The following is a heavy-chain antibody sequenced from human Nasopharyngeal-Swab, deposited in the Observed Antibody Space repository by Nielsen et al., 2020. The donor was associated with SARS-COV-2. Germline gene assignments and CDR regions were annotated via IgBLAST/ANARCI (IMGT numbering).Heavy chain of an antibody. CDR2: IGAYNGNT. J-gene: IGHJ4*02. CDR1: GYIFTSYD. V-gene: IGHV1-18*01. CDR3: ARHGAAEDY. D-gene: IGHD6-25*01. Sequence: ASVKVSCKASGYIFTSYDISWVRQARGQRLEWMGWIGAYNGNTNYAQKFQDRVTMTTDTSTSTVYMELRSLRSDDTAVYYCARHGAAEDYWGQGTLVTVSS.